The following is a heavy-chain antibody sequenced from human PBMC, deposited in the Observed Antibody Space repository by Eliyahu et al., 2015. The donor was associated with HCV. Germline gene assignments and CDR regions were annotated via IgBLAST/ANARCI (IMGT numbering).Heavy chain of an antibody. CDR1: GFTVSSNY. V-gene: IGHV3-53*01. D-gene: IGHD2-2*01. Sequence: EVQLVESGGGLIQPGGSLRLSCAASGFTVSSNYMSWVRQAPGKGLEWVSVIYSGGSTYYADSVKGRFTISRDNSKNTLYLQMNSLRAEDTAVYYCARAPRGYQLLWTTSYGMDVWGQGTTVTVSS. J-gene: IGHJ6*01. CDR2: IYSGGST. CDR3: ARAPRGYQLLWTTSYGMDV.